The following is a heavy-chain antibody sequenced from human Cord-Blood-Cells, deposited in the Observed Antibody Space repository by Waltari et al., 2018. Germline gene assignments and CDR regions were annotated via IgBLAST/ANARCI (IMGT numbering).Heavy chain of an antibody. V-gene: IGHV3-72*01. Sequence: EVQLVESGGGLVQPGGSLRLSCAASGFTFSDHYMDWVRQAPGKGLEWVGRTRNKANSYTTEYAASVKGRFTISRDDSKNSLYLQMNSLKTEDTAVYYCARGAMSTYYDFWSGAFDIWGQGTMVTVSS. CDR2: TRNKANSYTT. CDR1: GFTFSDHY. D-gene: IGHD3-3*01. CDR3: ARGAMSTYYDFWSGAFDI. J-gene: IGHJ3*02.